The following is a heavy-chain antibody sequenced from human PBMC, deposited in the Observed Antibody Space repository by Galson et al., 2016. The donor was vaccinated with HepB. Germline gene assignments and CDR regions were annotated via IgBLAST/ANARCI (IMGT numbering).Heavy chain of an antibody. CDR1: RYIFTSYA. CDR3: ATTISPLQQFLNY. V-gene: IGHV1-3*01. CDR2: INPGSGKK. D-gene: IGHD3-3*01. Sequence: SVKVSCKASRYIFTSYAIHWVRQAPGDRPEWMGWINPGSGKKKYSEIFQDRVTITTDTSAFIVYMELRSLRSEDSAIYYCATTISPLQQFLNYWGQGTLVTVSS. J-gene: IGHJ4*02.